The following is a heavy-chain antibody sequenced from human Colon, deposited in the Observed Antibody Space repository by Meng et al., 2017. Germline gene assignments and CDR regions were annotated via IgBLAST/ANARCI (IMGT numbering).Heavy chain of an antibody. J-gene: IGHJ4*02. CDR2: IWYDGSKK. Sequence: QVQLVESGGGVVQPGNYLRVSCATSGFDFSTYGFHWVRQAPGKGLEWVAVIWYDGSKKFYSDSVKGRFTISRDDSKSMVFLQMNSLRVEDTATYYCVKSGTWDDWGQGTLVTVSS. CDR1: GFDFSTYG. CDR3: VKSGTWDD. V-gene: IGHV3-33*06.